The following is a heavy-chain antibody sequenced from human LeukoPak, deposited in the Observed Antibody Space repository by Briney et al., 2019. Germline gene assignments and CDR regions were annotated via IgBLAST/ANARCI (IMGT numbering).Heavy chain of an antibody. CDR1: GGTFSSYA. V-gene: IGHV1-69*13. CDR3: ARVVVAGPGWYNWFDP. CDR2: IIPIFGTA. D-gene: IGHD2-15*01. Sequence: SVKVSCKASGGTFSSYAISWVRQAPGQGLEWMGGIIPIFGTANYAQKFQGRVTITADESTSTAYMELSSLRSEDTAVYNCARVVVAGPGWYNWFDPWGQGTLVTVSS. J-gene: IGHJ5*02.